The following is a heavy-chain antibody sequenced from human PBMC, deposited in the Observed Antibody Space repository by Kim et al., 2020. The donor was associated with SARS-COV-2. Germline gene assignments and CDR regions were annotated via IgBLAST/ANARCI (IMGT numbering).Heavy chain of an antibody. Sequence: SETLSLTCSVSGGSINRSNYYWAWFRQPPGRGLEWIGSIHYSGAIYTNPPLKTRVTISVDKSKNQFSLRLYSVTAADTAVYFCARPRIQGSGAVDFWGQGTLITLSS. V-gene: IGHV4-39*01. CDR2: IHYSGAI. CDR1: GGSINRSNYY. CDR3: ARPRIQGSGAVDF. J-gene: IGHJ4*02. D-gene: IGHD7-27*01.